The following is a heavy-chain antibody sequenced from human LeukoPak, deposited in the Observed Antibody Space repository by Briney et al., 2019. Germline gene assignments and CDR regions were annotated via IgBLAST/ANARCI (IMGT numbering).Heavy chain of an antibody. Sequence: SGGSLRLSCAASGFTFSSYWMHWVRQAPGKGLVWVSRINSDGSSTSYADSVKGRFTISRDNAKNSLYLQMNSLRAEDTAVYYCAREMKAAGRWFDYWGQGTLVTVSS. CDR1: GFTFSSYW. CDR2: INSDGSST. D-gene: IGHD6-13*01. V-gene: IGHV3-74*01. CDR3: AREMKAAGRWFDY. J-gene: IGHJ4*02.